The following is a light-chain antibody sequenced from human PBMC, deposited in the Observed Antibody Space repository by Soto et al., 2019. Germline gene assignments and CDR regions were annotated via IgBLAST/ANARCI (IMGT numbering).Light chain of an antibody. CDR1: QGISSF. CDR3: QQLNSFPIP. V-gene: IGKV1-9*01. CDR2: GAS. Sequence: IQLTQFPSSLSASVGDRVTITCRASQGISSFLAWYQQKPGKAPKLLIYGASTLQSGVPSRFSGSGSGTDFTLTIGSLQPEDFATYYCQQLNSFPIPFGPGTKVDIK. J-gene: IGKJ3*01.